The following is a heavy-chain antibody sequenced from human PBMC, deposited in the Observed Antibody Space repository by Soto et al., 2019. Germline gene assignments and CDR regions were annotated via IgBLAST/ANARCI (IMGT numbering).Heavy chain of an antibody. CDR1: GFTFSSYA. Sequence: GGSLRLSCAASGFTFSSYAMHWVRQAPGKGQEWVAVTSYDGNNKNYADSVKGRFTISRDNPQNTLFLQMNSLRAEDTAVYYCARATLYSTTWYEAPFEYWGQGTLVTVSS. CDR3: ARATLYSTTWYEAPFEY. J-gene: IGHJ4*02. V-gene: IGHV3-30-3*01. CDR2: TSYDGNNK. D-gene: IGHD6-13*01.